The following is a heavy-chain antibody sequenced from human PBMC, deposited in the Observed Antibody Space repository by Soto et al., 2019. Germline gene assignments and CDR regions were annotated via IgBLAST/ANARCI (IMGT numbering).Heavy chain of an antibody. D-gene: IGHD3-22*01. J-gene: IGHJ4*02. CDR1: GGSISSGGYS. Sequence: SETLSLTCAVSGGSISSGGYSWSWLRQPQWKGLEWIGYIYHSGSTYYNPSLKSRVTISVDRSKNQFSLKLSSVTAAATAVYYCARAYYDDSSGYYHADYFDYWGQGXLVTVCS. CDR2: IYHSGST. CDR3: ARAYYDDSSGYYHADYFDY. V-gene: IGHV4-30-2*01.